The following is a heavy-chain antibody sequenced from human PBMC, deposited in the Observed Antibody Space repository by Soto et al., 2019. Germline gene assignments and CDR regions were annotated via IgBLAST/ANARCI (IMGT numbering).Heavy chain of an antibody. D-gene: IGHD3-10*02. CDR3: AIVRVADSPLDH. CDR2: MSYDGSAK. J-gene: IGHJ4*02. Sequence: LRRSCEGSGFSFRNNGMHWVRQSPGKGLEWVAFMSYDGSAKFLADSVKGRFTISRDNSKSTLFLHMSSLRAEDTAMYYCAIVRVADSPLDHWGQGTLVTVSS. V-gene: IGHV3-30*03. CDR1: GFSFRNNG.